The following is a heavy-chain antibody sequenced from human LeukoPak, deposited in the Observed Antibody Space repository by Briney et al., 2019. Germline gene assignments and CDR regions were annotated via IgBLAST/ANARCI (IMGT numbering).Heavy chain of an antibody. D-gene: IGHD1-26*01. CDR2: INPNNGGT. Sequence: ASVKVSCKASGHTFIGYYMHWVRQAPGQGLEWMGWINPNNGGTNYAQKFRGRVTMTRDTSISTAYMELSRLRSDDTAVYYCASGLFTKWEQSAFDIWGQGTMVTVSS. J-gene: IGHJ3*02. V-gene: IGHV1-2*02. CDR3: ASGLFTKWEQSAFDI. CDR1: GHTFIGYY.